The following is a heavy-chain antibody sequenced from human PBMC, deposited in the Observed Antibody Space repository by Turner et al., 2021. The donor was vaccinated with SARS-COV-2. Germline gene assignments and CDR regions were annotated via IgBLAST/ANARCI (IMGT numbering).Heavy chain of an antibody. V-gene: IGHV3-21*01. CDR3: AREGDDSSDYWGGD. D-gene: IGHD3-22*01. CDR1: GFTFSSYS. Sequence: EVQLVESGGGLVKPGGSLRLSCAASGFTFSSYSMNWVRQAPGKGLEWVASISSSSSYIYYADSVKGRFTISRDNAKNSLYLQMNSLRAEDTAVYYCAREGDDSSDYWGGDWGQGTLVTVSS. CDR2: ISSSSSYI. J-gene: IGHJ4*02.